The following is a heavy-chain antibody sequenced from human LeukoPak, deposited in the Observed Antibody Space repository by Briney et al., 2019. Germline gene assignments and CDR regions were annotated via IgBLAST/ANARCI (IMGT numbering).Heavy chain of an antibody. CDR2: FDGSGDGT. Sequence: PGGSLRLSCAASGFTFSDYAMSWARQAPGKGLEWVSGFDGSGDGTYYVDSVKGRFTISRDNSENTVYLQMNSVRAEDTAVYYCARGSGYSHWGQGTLVTVSS. V-gene: IGHV3-23*01. D-gene: IGHD3-3*01. CDR3: ARGSGYSH. J-gene: IGHJ4*02. CDR1: GFTFSDYA.